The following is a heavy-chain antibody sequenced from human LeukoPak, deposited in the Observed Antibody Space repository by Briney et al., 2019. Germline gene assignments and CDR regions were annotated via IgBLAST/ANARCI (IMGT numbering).Heavy chain of an antibody. Sequence: PGGSLRLSCAASGFTFSSYAMSWVRPAPGKGLERVSAISGSGGSTYYADSVKGGFTISRDNSKNTLYLQMNSLRAEDTAVYYCAKAYCGGDCPSSEYYMDVWGKGTTVTVSS. V-gene: IGHV3-23*01. CDR3: AKAYCGGDCPSSEYYMDV. J-gene: IGHJ6*03. CDR2: ISGSGGST. D-gene: IGHD2-21*01. CDR1: GFTFSSYA.